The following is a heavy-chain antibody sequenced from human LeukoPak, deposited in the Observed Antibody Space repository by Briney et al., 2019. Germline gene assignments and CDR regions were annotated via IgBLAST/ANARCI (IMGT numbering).Heavy chain of an antibody. CDR3: ARETGPHDYGDRGWFDP. D-gene: IGHD4-17*01. Sequence: ASVKVSCKASGYTFTSYGISWVRQAPGQGLEWMGWISAYNGNTNYAQKLQGRVTMTTDTSTSTAYMELRSLRSDDTAVYYCARETGPHDYGDRGWFDPWGQGTLVTVSS. J-gene: IGHJ5*02. CDR1: GYTFTSYG. CDR2: ISAYNGNT. V-gene: IGHV1-18*04.